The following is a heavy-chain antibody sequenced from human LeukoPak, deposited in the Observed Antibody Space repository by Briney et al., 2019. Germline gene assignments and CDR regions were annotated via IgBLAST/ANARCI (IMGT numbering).Heavy chain of an antibody. CDR1: GFTFSSYA. CDR2: ISGSGGST. Sequence: GRSLRLSCAASGFTFSSYAMSWVRQAPGKGLEWVSAISGSGGSTYYADSVKGRFTISRDNSKNTLYLQMNSLRAEDTAVYYCAKVCGLRTRLGYFDYWGQGTLVTVSS. V-gene: IGHV3-23*01. CDR3: AKVCGLRTRLGYFDY. J-gene: IGHJ4*02. D-gene: IGHD5-12*01.